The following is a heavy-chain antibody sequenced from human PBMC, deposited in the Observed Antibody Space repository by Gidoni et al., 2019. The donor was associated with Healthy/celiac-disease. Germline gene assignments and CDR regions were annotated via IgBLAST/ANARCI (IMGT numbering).Heavy chain of an antibody. D-gene: IGHD6-19*01. J-gene: IGHJ3*02. CDR1: GFTFSSYA. Sequence: QVQLVESGGGVVQPGGSLRLSCAASGFTFSSYAMHWVRQAPGKGLEWVAVISYDGSNKYYADSVKGRFTISRDNSKNTLYLQMNSLRAEDTAVYYCARDPGSGWYPDAFDIWGQGTMVTVSS. CDR2: ISYDGSNK. V-gene: IGHV3-30*04. CDR3: ARDPGSGWYPDAFDI.